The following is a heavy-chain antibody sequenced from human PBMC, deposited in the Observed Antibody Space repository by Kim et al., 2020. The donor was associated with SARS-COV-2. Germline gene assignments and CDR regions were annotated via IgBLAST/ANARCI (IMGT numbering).Heavy chain of an antibody. V-gene: IGHV4-39*07. Sequence: SRVTISVDTTKNQFSLKLSSVTAADTAVYYCARSWRVKGKYYYYYYGMDVWGQGTTVTVSS. D-gene: IGHD1-1*01. CDR3: ARSWRVKGKYYYYYYGMDV. J-gene: IGHJ6*02.